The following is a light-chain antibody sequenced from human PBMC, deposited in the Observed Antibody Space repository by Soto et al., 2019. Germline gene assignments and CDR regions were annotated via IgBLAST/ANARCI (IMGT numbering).Light chain of an antibody. CDR3: SSYTTSNTRQIV. CDR1: SSDVGGYNY. CDR2: DVS. V-gene: IGLV2-14*03. J-gene: IGLJ1*01. Sequence: QSVLTQPASVSGSPGQSSTISCTGTSSDVGGYNYVSWYRHHPGKAPKLMIFDVSNRPSGVSNRFSGPKSGNTAPLTISGLQPEDEADYYCSSYTTSNTRQIVFGTGTKVTV.